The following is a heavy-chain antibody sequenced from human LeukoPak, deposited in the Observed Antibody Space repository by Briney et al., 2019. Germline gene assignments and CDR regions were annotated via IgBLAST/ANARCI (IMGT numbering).Heavy chain of an antibody. D-gene: IGHD5-24*01. CDR1: GFTFSSYA. V-gene: IGHV3-23*01. Sequence: GGSLRLSCAASGFTFSSYAMSWVRQAPGKGLEWDSAISGSGGSTYYADSVKGRFTISRDNSKNTLYLQMNSLRAEDTAVYYCAKDRQRWLQWYFDYWGQGTLVTVSS. CDR3: AKDRQRWLQWYFDY. CDR2: ISGSGGST. J-gene: IGHJ4*02.